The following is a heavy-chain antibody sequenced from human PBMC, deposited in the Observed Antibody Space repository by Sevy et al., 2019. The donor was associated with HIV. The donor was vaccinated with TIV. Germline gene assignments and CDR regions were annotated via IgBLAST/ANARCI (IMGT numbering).Heavy chain of an antibody. CDR1: AMSVSSANDY. Sequence: SETLSLTCSVSAMSVSSANDYWTWIWQPPGKGLEWIGHVFYFGSTNYNPSLKSRVTISLDTSKRQFSLKLTSVTAADTAVYYCGRDQYYDVLTGLYAIDVWGQGTTVTVSS. V-gene: IGHV4-61*01. J-gene: IGHJ6*02. D-gene: IGHD3-9*01. CDR2: VFYFGST. CDR3: GRDQYYDVLTGLYAIDV.